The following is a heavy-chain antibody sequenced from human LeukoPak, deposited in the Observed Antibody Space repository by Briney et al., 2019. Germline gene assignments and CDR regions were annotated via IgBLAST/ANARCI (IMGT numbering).Heavy chain of an antibody. CDR1: GGSISSGSYY. V-gene: IGHV4-61*10. CDR3: ASSPVGATDY. CDR2: INHSGST. D-gene: IGHD1-26*01. J-gene: IGHJ4*02. Sequence: SETLSLTCTVSGGSISSGSYYWSWIRQPAGKGLEWIGEINHSGSTNYNPSLKSRVTISVDTSKNQFSLKLSSVTAADTAVYYCASSPVGATDYWGQGTLVTVSS.